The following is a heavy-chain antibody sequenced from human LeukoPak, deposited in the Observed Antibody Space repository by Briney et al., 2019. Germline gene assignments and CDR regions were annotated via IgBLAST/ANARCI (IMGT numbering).Heavy chain of an antibody. V-gene: IGHV4-4*07. J-gene: IGHJ4*02. D-gene: IGHD6-19*01. CDR2: IYSSGCS. Sequence: SESLSLTCTVSGDSITNYYWSWIRHPARKGLEWVGRIYSSGCSKYNPSLETRVTMSVDTSKNRFSLKLNSVSAADTAVYYCAWLAYSSGWSYFDSWGQGTLVTVSS. CDR3: AWLAYSSGWSYFDS. CDR1: GDSITNYY.